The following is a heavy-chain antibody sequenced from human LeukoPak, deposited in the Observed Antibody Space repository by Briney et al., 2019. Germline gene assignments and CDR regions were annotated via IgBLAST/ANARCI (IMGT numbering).Heavy chain of an antibody. V-gene: IGHV3-23*01. CDR2: ISGSGGST. CDR3: AKDDHGGSGWRDYFDY. Sequence: GGSLRLSCAASGFTFSSYAMSWVRQAPGKGLEWVSAISGSGGSTYYADSVKGHFTISRGNSKNTLYLQMNSLRAEDTAVYYCAKDDHGGSGWRDYFDYWGQGTLVTVSS. CDR1: GFTFSSYA. J-gene: IGHJ4*02. D-gene: IGHD6-19*01.